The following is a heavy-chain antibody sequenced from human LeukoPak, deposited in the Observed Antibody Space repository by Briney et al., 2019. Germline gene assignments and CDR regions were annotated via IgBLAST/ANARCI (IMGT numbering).Heavy chain of an antibody. CDR2: IRYTGST. V-gene: IGHV4-59*08. D-gene: IGHD2-15*01. CDR3: ARHVAPDMDYFDY. CDR1: GDSISGYY. J-gene: IGHJ4*02. Sequence: MPSETLSLTCTVSGDSISGYYWTWIRQSPGKRPEWLAYIRYTGSTNYNPSLKSRLTLSVDTSKSQFSLTLTSVTAADTAVYYCARHVAPDMDYFDYWGPGTLVTVSP.